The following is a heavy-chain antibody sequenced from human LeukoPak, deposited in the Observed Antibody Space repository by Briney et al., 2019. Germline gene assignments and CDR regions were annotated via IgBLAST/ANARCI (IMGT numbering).Heavy chain of an antibody. Sequence: SETLSLTCTVSGGSISGGGYYWSWIRQHPGKGLEWIGYIYYSGSTYYNPSLKSRVTISVDTSKNQFSLKLSSVTAADAAVYYCARGGSNWFDDAFDIWGQGTMVTVSS. J-gene: IGHJ3*02. V-gene: IGHV4-30-4*08. CDR2: IYYSGST. D-gene: IGHD3-10*01. CDR3: ARGGSNWFDDAFDI. CDR1: GGSISGGGYY.